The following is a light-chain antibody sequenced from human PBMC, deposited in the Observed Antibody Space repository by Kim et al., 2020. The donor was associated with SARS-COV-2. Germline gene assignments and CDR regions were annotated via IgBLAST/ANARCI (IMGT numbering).Light chain of an antibody. CDR2: RNN. J-gene: IGLJ2*01. V-gene: IGLV1-47*01. Sequence: QSVLTQPPSASGTPGQRVTISCSGSSSNIGSNYVYWYQQLPGTAPKVLIYRNNQRPSGVPDRFSGSKSGTSASLAISGLRSEDEADYYCAGWDASLSGVVFGGGTQLTVL. CDR1: SSNIGSNY. CDR3: AGWDASLSGVV.